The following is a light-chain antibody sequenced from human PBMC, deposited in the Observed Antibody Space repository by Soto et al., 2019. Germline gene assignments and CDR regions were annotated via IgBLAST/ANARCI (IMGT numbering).Light chain of an antibody. Sequence: DIQMTQSPSSLSASVGDRVTITCRASQRISGYLNWFQQKPGKAPNLLVYEASTLESGVPSRFSGSRSGTEFTLTVSSLQPDDFATYYCQQYNDSFPYTFGQGTKLEIK. CDR1: QRISGY. CDR3: QQYNDSFPYT. J-gene: IGKJ2*01. V-gene: IGKV1-5*03. CDR2: EAS.